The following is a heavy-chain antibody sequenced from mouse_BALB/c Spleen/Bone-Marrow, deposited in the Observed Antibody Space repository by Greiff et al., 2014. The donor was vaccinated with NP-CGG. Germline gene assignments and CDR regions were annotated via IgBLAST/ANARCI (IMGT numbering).Heavy chain of an antibody. Sequence: VQLQQSGAELVKPGASVKLSCKASGYSFTRYYMYWVKQRPGQGLEWIGEINPSNGGTNFSEKFKSKATLTVDKSSSTAYMQFSSLTSEDSAVYYCTRSNYGYWYFDVWGAGTTVTVSS. D-gene: IGHD1-1*01. V-gene: IGHV1S81*02. CDR2: INPSNGGT. CDR3: TRSNYGYWYFDV. CDR1: GYSFTRYY. J-gene: IGHJ1*01.